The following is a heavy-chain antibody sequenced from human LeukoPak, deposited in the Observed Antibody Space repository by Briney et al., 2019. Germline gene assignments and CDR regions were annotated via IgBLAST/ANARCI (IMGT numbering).Heavy chain of an antibody. V-gene: IGHV3-30*02. CDR3: AREYHGTFDY. J-gene: IGHJ4*02. Sequence: GGSLRLSCAASGFTFSSHGMHWVRQAPGKGLEWVAFIRFDGSEKYYADSVKGRFTISRDNAKNSLYLQMNSLRAEDTAVYYCAREYHGTFDYWGQGTLVTVSS. D-gene: IGHD2-2*01. CDR2: IRFDGSEK. CDR1: GFTFSSHG.